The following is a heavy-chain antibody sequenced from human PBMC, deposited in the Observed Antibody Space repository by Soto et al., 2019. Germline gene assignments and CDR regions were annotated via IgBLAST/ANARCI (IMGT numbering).Heavy chain of an antibody. J-gene: IGHJ5*02. CDR1: GGSISSGGYY. D-gene: IGHD3-10*01. CDR3: ARGSGSYSSDWFAP. V-gene: IGHV4-31*03. Sequence: SVTLCLTCTVSGGSISSGGYYWSWIRQHPGKGLEWIGYIYYSGSTYYNPSLKSRVTISVDTSKNQFSLKLSSVTAADTAVYYCARGSGSYSSDWFAPWGQGTLVTVSS. CDR2: IYYSGST.